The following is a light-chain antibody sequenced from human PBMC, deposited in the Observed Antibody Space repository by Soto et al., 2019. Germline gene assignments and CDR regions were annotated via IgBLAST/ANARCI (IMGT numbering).Light chain of an antibody. V-gene: IGLV2-14*01. Sequence: QSALTQPAYVTGSPGQSITISCTGTSSDVGGYNYVSWYQQHPGKAPKLMIYDVSNRPSGVSNRFSGSKSGNTASLTISGLQAEDEADYYCTSYTSTVYVFGTGTKVTVL. CDR2: DVS. CDR3: TSYTSTVYV. J-gene: IGLJ1*01. CDR1: SSDVGGYNY.